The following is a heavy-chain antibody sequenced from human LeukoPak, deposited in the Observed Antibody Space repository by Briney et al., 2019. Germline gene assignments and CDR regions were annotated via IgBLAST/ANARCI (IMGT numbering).Heavy chain of an antibody. V-gene: IGHV1-46*01. CDR1: GYTFTSYS. CDR2: INISGSST. CDR3: ARHSHMDV. D-gene: IGHD2-21*01. J-gene: IGHJ6*04. Sequence: ASVNVSRKPSGYTFTSYSVHWVRLPPAQGLEWMGIINISGSSTSYAKKFQGRVTMTRDTSTITVYMELSSLRSDDAAVYYCARHSHMDVWGKGTPVTVSS.